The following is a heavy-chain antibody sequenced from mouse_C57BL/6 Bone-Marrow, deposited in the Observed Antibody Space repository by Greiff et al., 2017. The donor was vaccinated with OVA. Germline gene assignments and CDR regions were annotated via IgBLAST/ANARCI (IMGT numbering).Heavy chain of an antibody. J-gene: IGHJ1*03. CDR2: INPSNGGT. Sequence: VQLQQPGTELVKPGASVKLSCKASGYTFTSYWMHWVKQRPGQGLEWIGNINPSNGGTNYNEKFKSKATLTVDKSSSTAYMQLSSLTSEDSAVYYCARGITTVVAPYWYCDVWGTGTTVTVSS. CDR3: ARGITTVVAPYWYCDV. V-gene: IGHV1-53*01. CDR1: GYTFTSYW. D-gene: IGHD1-1*01.